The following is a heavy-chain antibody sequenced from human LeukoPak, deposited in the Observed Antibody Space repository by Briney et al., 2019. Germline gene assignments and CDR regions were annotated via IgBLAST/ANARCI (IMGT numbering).Heavy chain of an antibody. V-gene: IGHV3-23*01. CDR2: ISGSVGST. CDR3: AKVYGSGSYLSEDYFDY. J-gene: IGHJ4*02. D-gene: IGHD3-10*01. Sequence: GGSLRLPCAASGFTFYNYAMSWVRQAPGKGLEWVSVISGSVGSTYYADSVKGRFTISRDNSKNTLYLQMNSLRAEDTAVYVCAKVYGSGSYLSEDYFDYWGQGTLVTVSS. CDR1: GFTFYNYA.